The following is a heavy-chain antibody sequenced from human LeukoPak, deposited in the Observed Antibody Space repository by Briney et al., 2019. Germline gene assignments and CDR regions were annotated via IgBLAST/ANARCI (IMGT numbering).Heavy chain of an antibody. CDR2: INPNSGGT. Sequence: GASVKVSCKASGYTFTGYYMHWVRQAPGQGLEWMGWINPNSGGTNYAQKFQGRVTMTRDTSISTAYMELSRLRSDDTAVYYCARIRFLEWSSTHYYGMDVWGQGTTVTVSS. CDR1: GYTFTGYY. V-gene: IGHV1-2*02. D-gene: IGHD3-3*01. CDR3: ARIRFLEWSSTHYYGMDV. J-gene: IGHJ6*02.